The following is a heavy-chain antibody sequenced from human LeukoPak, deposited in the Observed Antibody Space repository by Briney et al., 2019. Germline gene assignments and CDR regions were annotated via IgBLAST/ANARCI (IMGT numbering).Heavy chain of an antibody. D-gene: IGHD2-21*01. CDR1: GFTFSSYV. CDR2: ISSSSSYI. Sequence: GRSLRLSCAASGFTFSSYVMHWVRQAPGKGLEWVSSISSSSSYIYYADSVKGRFTISRDNAKNSLYLQMNSLRAEDTAVYYCTRDSPNEVMLWWSIDYWGQGTLVTVSS. J-gene: IGHJ4*02. V-gene: IGHV3-21*01. CDR3: TRDSPNEVMLWWSIDY.